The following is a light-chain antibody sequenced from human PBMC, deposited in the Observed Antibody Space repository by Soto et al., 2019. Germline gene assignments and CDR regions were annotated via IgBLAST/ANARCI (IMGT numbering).Light chain of an antibody. Sequence: DIQMTQSPSSLSASVGDRVTTTCRASQSISSYLNWYQQKPGKAPKLLIYAASSLQSGVPSRFSGSGSGTDFTLTISSLQPEDFATYYCQQSYSTPRALTFGGGTKVDIK. CDR2: AAS. J-gene: IGKJ4*01. CDR1: QSISSY. CDR3: QQSYSTPRALT. V-gene: IGKV1-39*01.